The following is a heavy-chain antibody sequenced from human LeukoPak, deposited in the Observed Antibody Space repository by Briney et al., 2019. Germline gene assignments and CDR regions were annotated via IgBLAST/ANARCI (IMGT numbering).Heavy chain of an antibody. V-gene: IGHV4-61*02. CDR2: IYASGNT. Sequence: PSQTLSLTCTVSGGSIRSGDYYWSWIRQPAGEGLEWIGRIYASGNTNYNPSLESRVTISIDTSKNQFSLKLNSVTAADTAVYFCAREPWIAANSYYYYYMDVCGKGTTVTVSS. CDR1: GGSIRSGDYY. CDR3: AREPWIAANSYYYYYMDV. D-gene: IGHD6-13*01. J-gene: IGHJ6*03.